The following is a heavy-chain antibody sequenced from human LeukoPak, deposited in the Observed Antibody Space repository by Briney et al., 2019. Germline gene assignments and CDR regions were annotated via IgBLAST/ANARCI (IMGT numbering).Heavy chain of an antibody. D-gene: IGHD2-8*02. J-gene: IGHJ4*02. CDR3: AKEGWDKSYWYGRIDY. V-gene: IGHV3-30*18. CDR1: GFTFSTYG. Sequence: GGSLRLSCAATGFTFSTYGMHWVRQAPGKGLEWVAAISNDGNKKYYADSVKGRFTISRDNPKNTLFLQMNSLRAEDAAVYYCAKEGWDKSYWYGRIDYWGQGTLVTVSS. CDR2: ISNDGNKK.